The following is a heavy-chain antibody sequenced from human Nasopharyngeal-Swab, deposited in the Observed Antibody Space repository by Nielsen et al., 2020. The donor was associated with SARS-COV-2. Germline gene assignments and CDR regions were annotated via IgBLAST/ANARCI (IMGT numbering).Heavy chain of an antibody. CDR2: INPSGGST. Sequence: ASVKVSCKASGYTFTSYYMHWVRQPPGQGLAWMGIINPSGGSTSYAQKFQGRVTMTRDTSTSTVYMELRSLRSEDTALYYCARDQLTSSGWYGKWFQHWGQGTLVTVSS. J-gene: IGHJ1*01. CDR3: ARDQLTSSGWYGKWFQH. V-gene: IGHV1-46*01. D-gene: IGHD6-19*01. CDR1: GYTFTSYY.